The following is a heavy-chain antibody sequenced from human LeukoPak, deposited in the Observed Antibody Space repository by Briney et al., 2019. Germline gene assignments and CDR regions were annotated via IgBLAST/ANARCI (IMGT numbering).Heavy chain of an antibody. J-gene: IGHJ4*02. Sequence: GASVKVSCKASGYTFTSYGISWVRQAPGQGLEWMGWISAYNGNTNYAQKLQGRVTMTTDTSTSTAYMELRSLRSDDTAVYYCARDHLAYCSSTSCYFGYWGQGTLVPVSP. D-gene: IGHD2-2*01. CDR3: ARDHLAYCSSTSCYFGY. CDR1: GYTFTSYG. CDR2: ISAYNGNT. V-gene: IGHV1-18*01.